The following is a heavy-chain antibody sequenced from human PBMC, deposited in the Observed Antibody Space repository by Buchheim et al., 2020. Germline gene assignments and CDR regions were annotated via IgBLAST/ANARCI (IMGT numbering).Heavy chain of an antibody. V-gene: IGHV4-59*01. Sequence: QVQLQESGPGLVKPSETLSLACAISGASITSYYWNWIRQPPGKGLEWIGSVYYTGTTKYNPSLKSRVTISVDTSRTQFSLKVNSVTGADTAVYYCAADYYDSRYYFDFWGQGSL. CDR1: GASITSYY. D-gene: IGHD3-22*01. J-gene: IGHJ4*02. CDR3: AADYYDSRYYFDF. CDR2: VYYTGTT.